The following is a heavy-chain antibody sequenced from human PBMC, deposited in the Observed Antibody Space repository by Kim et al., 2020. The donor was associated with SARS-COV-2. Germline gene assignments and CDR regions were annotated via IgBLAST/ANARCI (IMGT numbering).Heavy chain of an antibody. V-gene: IGHV1-2*02. Sequence: ASVKVSCKASGYTFTAYYMHWVRQAPGQGLEWMGWINPNSGDTKYAQKFQGRVTMTGDTSVTTAYMELSRLRSDDTAIYYCATYPYSSGWYTVADCWGQGTLVTVSS. CDR3: ATYPYSSGWYTVADC. CDR2: INPNSGDT. CDR1: GYTFTAYY. D-gene: IGHD6-19*01. J-gene: IGHJ4*02.